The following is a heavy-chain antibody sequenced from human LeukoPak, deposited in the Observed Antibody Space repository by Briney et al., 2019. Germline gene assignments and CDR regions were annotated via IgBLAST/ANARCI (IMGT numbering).Heavy chain of an antibody. D-gene: IGHD4-23*01. CDR3: ARDGKDYDGPYGMDV. Sequence: ASVKVSCKASGYTFTNYYMHWVRQAPGQGLEWMGIINPSAGSTSYAQKFQGRVTMPRDTSTSTVYMELSSLRSEDTAVYYCARDGKDYDGPYGMDVWGQGTTVTVSS. CDR1: GYTFTNYY. J-gene: IGHJ6*02. V-gene: IGHV1-46*01. CDR2: INPSAGST.